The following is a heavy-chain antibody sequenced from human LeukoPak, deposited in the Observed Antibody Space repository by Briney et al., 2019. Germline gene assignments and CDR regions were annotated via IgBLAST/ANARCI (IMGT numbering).Heavy chain of an antibody. J-gene: IGHJ6*03. D-gene: IGHD6-13*01. CDR3: ARTTEAHSWRTRYYDYYMDV. CDR2: IYHSGST. CDR1: GGSISSSNW. V-gene: IGHV4-4*02. Sequence: SGTLSLTCAVSGGSISSSNWWSWVRQPPGKGQEWIGEIYHSGSTNYNPSLKSRVTISVDTSKNQFSLKLSSVTAADTAVYYCARTTEAHSWRTRYYDYYMDVWGKGTTVAVSS.